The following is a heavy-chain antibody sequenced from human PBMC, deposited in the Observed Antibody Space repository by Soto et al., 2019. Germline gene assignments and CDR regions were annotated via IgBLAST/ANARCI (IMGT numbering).Heavy chain of an antibody. Sequence: PGGSLRLSCAASGFTFSNYAMNWVRQAPGKGLEWVSAISGGGGSTYYADSVKGRFTISRDNSKNTLYLQMNSLRAEDTAVYYCAPKGSLVGATMWGQGTLVTVSS. V-gene: IGHV3-23*01. CDR2: ISGGGGST. D-gene: IGHD1-26*01. CDR1: GFTFSNYA. CDR3: APKGSLVGATM. J-gene: IGHJ4*02.